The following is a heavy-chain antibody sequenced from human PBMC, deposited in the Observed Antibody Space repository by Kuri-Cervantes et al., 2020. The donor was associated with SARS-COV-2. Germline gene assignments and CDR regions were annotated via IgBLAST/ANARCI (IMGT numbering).Heavy chain of an antibody. D-gene: IGHD1-1*01. V-gene: IGHV3-30-3*01. CDR1: GFTFSSYW. J-gene: IGHJ6*02. CDR3: ARDFNWRDPDYYYYGMDV. CDR2: ISYDGSNK. Sequence: GESLKISCAASGFTFSSYWMHWVRQAPGKGLEWVAVISYDGSNKYYADSVKGRFTISRDNSKNTLYLQMNSLRAEDTAVYYCARDFNWRDPDYYYYGMDVWGQGTTVTVSS.